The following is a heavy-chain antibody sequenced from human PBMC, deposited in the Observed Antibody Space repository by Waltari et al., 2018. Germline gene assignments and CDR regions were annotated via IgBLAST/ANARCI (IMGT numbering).Heavy chain of an antibody. J-gene: IGHJ4*02. Sequence: EVQLVESGGGLVQPGRSLRLSCTASGFTFGDYAMSWVRQAPGTGLEWVGFIRSKAYGGTTEYAASVKGRVTISRDDSKSIAYLQMNSLKTEDTAVYYCTSTTIALELLFSSVDYWGQGTLVTVSS. CDR2: IRSKAYGGTT. V-gene: IGHV3-49*04. CDR1: GFTFGDYA. D-gene: IGHD3-3*01. CDR3: TSTTIALELLFSSVDY.